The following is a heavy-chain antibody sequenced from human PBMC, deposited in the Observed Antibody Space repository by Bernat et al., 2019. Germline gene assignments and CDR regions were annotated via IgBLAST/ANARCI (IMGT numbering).Heavy chain of an antibody. CDR3: AKDILSGPGVGFDY. Sequence: EVQLVESGGVVVQPGGSLRLSCAASGFTFDDYTMHWVRQAPGKGLEWVSLISWDGGSTYYADSVKGRFTISRGNSKNSLYLQMNSLRTEDTALYYCAKDILSGPGVGFDYWGQGTLVTVSS. CDR1: GFTFDDYT. CDR2: ISWDGGST. V-gene: IGHV3-43*01. J-gene: IGHJ4*02. D-gene: IGHD3-10*01.